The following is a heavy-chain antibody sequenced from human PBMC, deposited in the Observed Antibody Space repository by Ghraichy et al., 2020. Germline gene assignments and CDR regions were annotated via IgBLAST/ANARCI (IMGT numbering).Heavy chain of an antibody. D-gene: IGHD3-10*01. J-gene: IGHJ4*02. Sequence: SQTHSLTCSVSGGSINNYYWNWIRQPPGEGLEWIGNIYYSGSTIYNPSLKSRVTISLDTSKNQFSLKLTSVTAADTAVYYCARGLPTAYGSGTYYNPFDYWGQGTLVTVSS. CDR1: GGSINNYY. CDR3: ARGLPTAYGSGTYYNPFDY. V-gene: IGHV4-59*01. CDR2: IYYSGST.